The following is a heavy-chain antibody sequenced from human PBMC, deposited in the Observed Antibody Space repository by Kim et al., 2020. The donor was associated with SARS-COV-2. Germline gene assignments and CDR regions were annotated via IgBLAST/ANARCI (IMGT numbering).Heavy chain of an antibody. Sequence: AQKLHGRDTITADKATSTAYMELSSLGSEDTAVYYCARGDYYDSSGYFDYWGQGTLVTVSS. J-gene: IGHJ4*02. V-gene: IGHV1-69*04. D-gene: IGHD3-22*01. CDR3: ARGDYYDSSGYFDY.